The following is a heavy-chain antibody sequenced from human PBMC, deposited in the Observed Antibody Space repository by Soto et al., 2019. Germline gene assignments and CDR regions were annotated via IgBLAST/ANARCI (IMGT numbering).Heavy chain of an antibody. J-gene: IGHJ4*02. V-gene: IGHV4-61*01. Sequence: SETLSLTCTVSGGSVSSGSYYWSWIRQPPGKGLEWIGYIYYSGSTNYNPSLKSRATISVDTSKNQFSLKLSSVTAADTAVYYCARDPTLSYEVTTGDYSGQATLVTVSS. CDR2: IYYSGST. D-gene: IGHD4-4*01. CDR1: GGSVSSGSYY. CDR3: ARDPTLSYEVTTGDY.